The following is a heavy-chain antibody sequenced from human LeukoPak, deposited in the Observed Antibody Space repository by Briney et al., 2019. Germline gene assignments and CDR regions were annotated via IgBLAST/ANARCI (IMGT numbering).Heavy chain of an antibody. CDR2: IYYSGST. D-gene: IGHD2-15*01. V-gene: IGHV4-59*01. CDR3: ARSRYCSGGSCYSDF. J-gene: IGHJ4*02. Sequence: PSETLSLTCTVSGGSIGSYYWSWIRQPPGKGREWIGYIYYSGSTNYNPSLKSRVTISVDTSKTQFSLKLSSVTAADTAVYFCARSRYCSGGSCYSDFWGQGILVTVSS. CDR1: GGSIGSYY.